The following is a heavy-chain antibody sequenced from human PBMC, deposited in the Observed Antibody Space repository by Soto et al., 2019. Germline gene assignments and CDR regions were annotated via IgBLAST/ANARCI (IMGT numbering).Heavy chain of an antibody. V-gene: IGHV3-30*18. CDR2: IAYDGSSK. Sequence: ESGGGVVQPGRSLRLSCPASGFTFDSYGMHWVRQAPGKGLEWVAVIAYDGSSKYYADSVKGRFTISRDNSNNTLYLQMSSLRVEDTAVYYCAKSLDGVPVQKFDPWGQGTLVTVSS. CDR1: GFTFDSYG. CDR3: AKSLDGVPVQKFDP. J-gene: IGHJ5*02. D-gene: IGHD3-3*01.